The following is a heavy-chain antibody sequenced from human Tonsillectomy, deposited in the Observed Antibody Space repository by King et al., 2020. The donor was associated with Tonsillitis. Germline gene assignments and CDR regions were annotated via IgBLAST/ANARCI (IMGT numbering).Heavy chain of an antibody. CDR2: ISGSGGNT. D-gene: IGHD4-17*01. CDR3: AKGISTVTTPDY. CDR1: GFTFSNFA. V-gene: IGHV3-23*04. J-gene: IGHJ4*02. Sequence: VQLVESGGGLVQPGGSLRLSCAASGFTFSNFAMSWVRQAPGKGLEWVSGISGSGGNTYSTDSVKGRFTISRDNSKNALYLQMHSLRAEDTAVYYCAKGISTVTTPDYWGQGTLVTVSS.